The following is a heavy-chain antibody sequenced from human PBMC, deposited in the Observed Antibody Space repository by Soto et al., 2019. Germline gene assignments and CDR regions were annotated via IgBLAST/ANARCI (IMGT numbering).Heavy chain of an antibody. CDR3: ARDRAAAGFDY. V-gene: IGHV1-8*01. D-gene: IGHD6-13*01. CDR2: MNHNSGNT. J-gene: IGHJ4*02. CDR1: GYTFTSYD. Sequence: QVQLVQSGAEVKKPGASVKVSCKASGYTFTSYDINWVRQATGQGLEWMGWMNHNSGNTGYAQKFQGRVTKTGNTALGTAYMELRSLTSEDTAVYYCARDRAAAGFDYWGQGTLVTVSS.